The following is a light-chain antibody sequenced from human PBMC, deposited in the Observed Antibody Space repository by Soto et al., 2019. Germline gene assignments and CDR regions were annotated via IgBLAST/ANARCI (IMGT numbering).Light chain of an antibody. CDR3: QRSFSTPRT. CDR1: QSITTW. CDR2: DVS. V-gene: IGKV1-5*01. J-gene: IGKJ1*01. Sequence: DIQMTQSPSTVSAYVGDSVTITCRASQSITTWLAWYQQRPGKAPKLLIYDVSSLQSGVPSRFSGSGSGTEFTLTISSLQPDDFATYYCQRSFSTPRTFGQGTKVDI.